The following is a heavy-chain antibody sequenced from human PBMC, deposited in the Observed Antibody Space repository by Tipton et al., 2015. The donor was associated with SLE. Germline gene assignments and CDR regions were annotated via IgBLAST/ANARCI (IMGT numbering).Heavy chain of an antibody. CDR1: EFTFSRYA. V-gene: IGHV3-23*01. CDR3: AKDRVQQLVQVYYGMDV. J-gene: IGHJ6*02. D-gene: IGHD6-13*01. CDR2: ISDSGSDT. Sequence: GSLRLSCVASEFTFSRYAMSWVRQAPGKGLQWVSAISDSGSDTYYADSVKGRFTISRDNSKNTLYLQMNSLRAEDTAVYYCAKDRVQQLVQVYYGMDVWGQGTTVTVSS.